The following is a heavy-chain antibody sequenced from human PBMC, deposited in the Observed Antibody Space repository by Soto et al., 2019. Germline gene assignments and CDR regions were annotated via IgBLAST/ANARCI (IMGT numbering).Heavy chain of an antibody. CDR2: IYYSGST. J-gene: IGHJ4*02. Sequence: SLTCTVSGGSISSGGYYWSWIRQHPGKGLEWIGYIYYSGSTYYNPSLKSRVTISVDTSKNQFSLKLSSVTAADTAVYYCARDPLYYGGNSYYFDYWGQGTLVTVSS. CDR3: ARDPLYYGGNSYYFDY. D-gene: IGHD2-21*02. V-gene: IGHV4-31*03. CDR1: GGSISSGGYY.